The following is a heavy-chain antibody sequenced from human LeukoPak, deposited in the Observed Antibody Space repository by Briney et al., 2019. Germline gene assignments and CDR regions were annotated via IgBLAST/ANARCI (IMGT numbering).Heavy chain of an antibody. CDR1: VFTLSNYS. D-gene: IGHD5-18*01. CDR2: IRGSGGST. J-gene: IGHJ4*02. Sequence: QTLSWVASVFTLSNYSTSCVRHAPGKALEWDSAIRGSGGSTYYADSVKGRFTIGTDTSKSTLYLQMNSLRAEDTAVNYCASPQGGRHLWLHFDYWGQGTLVTVSS. V-gene: IGHV3-23*01. CDR3: ASPQGGRHLWLHFDY.